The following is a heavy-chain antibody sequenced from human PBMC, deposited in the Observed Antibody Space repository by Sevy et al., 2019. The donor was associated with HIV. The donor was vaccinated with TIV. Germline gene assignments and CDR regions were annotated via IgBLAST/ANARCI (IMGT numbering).Heavy chain of an antibody. CDR3: AKEGGYQLPSDY. V-gene: IGHV3-30*02. J-gene: IGHJ4*02. CDR1: GFTFSSYG. Sequence: GGSLRLSCAASGFTFSSYGMHWVRQAPGKGLEWVAFIRYDGSNKYYADSVKGRFTISRDNSKNTLYLQMNSLRAEDTAGYYCAKEGGYQLPSDYWGQGTLVTVSS. CDR2: IRYDGSNK. D-gene: IGHD2-2*01.